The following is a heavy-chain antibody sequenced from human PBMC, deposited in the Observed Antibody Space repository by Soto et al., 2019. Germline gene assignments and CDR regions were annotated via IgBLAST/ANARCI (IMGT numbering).Heavy chain of an antibody. V-gene: IGHV3-30*18. CDR1: SFRFSAYG. J-gene: IGHJ4*01. CDR2: ISDDGKTK. D-gene: IGHD6-19*01. CDR3: VKGGYKTGWPPFDH. Sequence: QVKLVEFGGAVVQSGRSLRLSCTASSFRFSAYGMHWVRQAPGKGLEWVALISDDGKTKFFTESVEGRFTISRDNSRNTLYRQMNRLRPEDTAVYYCVKGGYKTGWPPFDHWGHGTRVTVST.